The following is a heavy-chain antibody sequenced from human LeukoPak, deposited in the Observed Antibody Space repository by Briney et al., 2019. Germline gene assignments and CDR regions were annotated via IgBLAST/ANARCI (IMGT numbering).Heavy chain of an antibody. Sequence: ASVKVSCKASGYTFTSYAMHWVRQAPGQRLEWMGWINAGNGNTKYSQKFQGRVTITRDTSASTAYMELSSLRSEDTAVYYCARGEHYYGSGSYYPPDYWGQGTLVTVSS. CDR1: GYTFTSYA. CDR2: INAGNGNT. J-gene: IGHJ4*02. D-gene: IGHD3-10*01. V-gene: IGHV1-3*01. CDR3: ARGEHYYGSGSYYPPDY.